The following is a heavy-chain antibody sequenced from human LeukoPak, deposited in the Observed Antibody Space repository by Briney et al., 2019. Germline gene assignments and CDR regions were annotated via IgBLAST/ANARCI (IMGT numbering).Heavy chain of an antibody. J-gene: IGHJ4*02. D-gene: IGHD3-3*01. CDR2: INAGNGNT. CDR3: ARTSRFLKSADLFFDY. CDR1: GYTFTSYA. Sequence: GASVKVSCKASGYTFTSYAMHWVRQAPGQRLEWMGWINAGNGNTKYSQKSQGRVTITRDTSASTAYMELSSLRSEDTAVYYCARTSRFLKSADLFFDYWGQGTLVTVSS. V-gene: IGHV1-3*01.